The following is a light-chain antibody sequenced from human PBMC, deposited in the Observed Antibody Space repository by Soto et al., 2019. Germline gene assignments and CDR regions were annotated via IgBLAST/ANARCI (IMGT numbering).Light chain of an antibody. V-gene: IGKV3-20*01. CDR3: QQYGSF. CDR1: QSVSSSY. Sequence: EIVLTQSPGTLSLSPGERATLSCRASQSVSSSYLAWYQQKPGQAPRLLIYGASSRATGIPDRFSRSGSGTAFTLTISKLEPDDFAVYYCQQYGSFFGGGTKVQIK. J-gene: IGKJ4*01. CDR2: GAS.